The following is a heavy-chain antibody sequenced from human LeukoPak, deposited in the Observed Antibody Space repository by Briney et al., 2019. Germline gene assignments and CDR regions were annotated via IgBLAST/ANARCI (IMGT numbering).Heavy chain of an antibody. D-gene: IGHD4-23*01. CDR3: ARTVGTHRFDY. CDR2: IYYNGNT. V-gene: IGHV4-39*01. Sequence: PSGTLSLTCTVSGGSISSSDYYWGWIRQPPGERLEWIGTIYYNGNTYYNPSLQSRVIISVDTSKNQFSLKLTSVTAPDTAVYYCARTVGTHRFDYWGQGILVTVSS. J-gene: IGHJ4*02. CDR1: GGSISSSDYY.